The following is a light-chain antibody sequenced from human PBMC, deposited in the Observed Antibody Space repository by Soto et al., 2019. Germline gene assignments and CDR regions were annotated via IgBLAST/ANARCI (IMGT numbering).Light chain of an antibody. CDR3: QQYDNFPLT. CDR2: DVS. Sequence: DIQMTQSPSTLSASVGDRVSITCRASQSISSWLAWYQQKPGKAPKLLIYDVSSLESGVPSRFSGSGSGTEFTLTISSLQTDDFATYYCQQYDNFPLTFGGGPKVDIK. CDR1: QSISSW. J-gene: IGKJ4*01. V-gene: IGKV1-5*01.